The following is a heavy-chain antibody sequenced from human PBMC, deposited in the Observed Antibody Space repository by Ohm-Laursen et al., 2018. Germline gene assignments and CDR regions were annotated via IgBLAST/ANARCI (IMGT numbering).Heavy chain of an antibody. J-gene: IGHJ4*02. CDR3: VGGYITVFHY. V-gene: IGHV3-74*01. CDR2: INGDGTIT. D-gene: IGHD5-12*01. Sequence: SLRLSCAASGFIFSNYWMHWVRQAPGRGLVWVSRINGDGTITNYADSVKGRFTITRDNAKNTVNLEMSSLRAEDTALYYCVGGYITVFHYWGQGTLLSVSS. CDR1: GFIFSNYW.